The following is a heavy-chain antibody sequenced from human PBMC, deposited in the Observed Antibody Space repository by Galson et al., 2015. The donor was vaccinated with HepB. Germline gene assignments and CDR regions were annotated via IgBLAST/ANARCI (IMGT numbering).Heavy chain of an antibody. J-gene: IGHJ4*02. CDR2: VSSDESNK. Sequence: SLRLSCAASGFTFSAYAMHWVRQAPGKGLEWVALVSSDESNKYYADSVRGRFTISRDNSRNTVYLQMHSLRAEDTAVYYCARTFYFDYWGQGTLVTVSS. CDR3: ARTFYFDY. CDR1: GFTFSAYA. V-gene: IGHV3-30*04.